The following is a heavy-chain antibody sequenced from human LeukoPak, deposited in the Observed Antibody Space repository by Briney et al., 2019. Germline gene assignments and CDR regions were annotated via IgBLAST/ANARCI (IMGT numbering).Heavy chain of an antibody. V-gene: IGHV3-11*01. D-gene: IGHD2-21*01. Sequence: KPGGSLRLSCAASGFTFSDYYMSWIRQAPGKGLEWVSYISSSGSTIYYADSVKGRFTISRDNAKNPLYLQMNSLRAEDTAVYYCARDGYCGGDCYFRAVPYYYMDVWGKGTTVTVS. CDR2: ISSSGSTI. J-gene: IGHJ6*03. CDR1: GFTFSDYY. CDR3: ARDGYCGGDCYFRAVPYYYMDV.